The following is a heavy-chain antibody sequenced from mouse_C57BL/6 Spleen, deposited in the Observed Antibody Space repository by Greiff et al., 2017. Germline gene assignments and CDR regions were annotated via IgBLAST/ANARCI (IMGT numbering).Heavy chain of an antibody. CDR1: GYTFTSYW. J-gene: IGHJ4*01. CDR2: IYPGSGST. D-gene: IGHD2-1*01. V-gene: IGHV1-55*01. Sequence: QVQLQQPGAELVKPGASVKMSCKASGYTFTSYWITWVKQRPGQGLEWIGDIYPGSGSTNYNEKFKSKATLTVDTSSSTAYMQISSLTSEDSAVYYCARGIYYGNYGGAMDYWGQGTSVTVSS. CDR3: ARGIYYGNYGGAMDY.